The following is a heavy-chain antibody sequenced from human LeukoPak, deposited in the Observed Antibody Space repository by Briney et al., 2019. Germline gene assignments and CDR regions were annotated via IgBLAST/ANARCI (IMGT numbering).Heavy chain of an antibody. V-gene: IGHV4-34*01. CDR1: GGSFSGYY. Sequence: PSETLSLTCAVYGGSFSGYYWSWIRQPPGKGLEWIGEINHSGSTNYNPSLKSRVTISVDTSKNQFSLKLSSVTAADTAVYYCARCENWNLISQTADFDYWGQGTLVTVSS. J-gene: IGHJ4*02. D-gene: IGHD1-7*01. CDR2: INHSGST. CDR3: ARCENWNLISQTADFDY.